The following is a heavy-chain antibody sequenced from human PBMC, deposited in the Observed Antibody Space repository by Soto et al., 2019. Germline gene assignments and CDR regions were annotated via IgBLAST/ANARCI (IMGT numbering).Heavy chain of an antibody. Sequence: LRLSCAASGFTFSSYGMHWVRQAPGKGLEWVAVISYDGSNKYYADSVKGRFTISRDNSKNTLYLQMNSLRAEDTAVYYCARGTYYDSSGADYWGQGTLVTVYS. CDR2: ISYDGSNK. V-gene: IGHV3-30*03. J-gene: IGHJ4*02. D-gene: IGHD3-22*01. CDR3: ARGTYYDSSGADY. CDR1: GFTFSSYG.